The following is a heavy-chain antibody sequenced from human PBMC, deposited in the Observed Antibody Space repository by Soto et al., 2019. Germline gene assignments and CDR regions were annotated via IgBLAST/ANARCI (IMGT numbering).Heavy chain of an antibody. CDR2: IKPDGSER. Sequence: GGSLRLSCEGPGFTFANYWMSWVRQAPGKGLEWVANIKPDGSERHYLDSVKGRFTISRDNAKNSLYLQMNSLRAEDTAVYYCAREFYWGQGTLVTVSS. J-gene: IGHJ4*02. CDR1: GFTFANYW. CDR3: AREFY. V-gene: IGHV3-7*01.